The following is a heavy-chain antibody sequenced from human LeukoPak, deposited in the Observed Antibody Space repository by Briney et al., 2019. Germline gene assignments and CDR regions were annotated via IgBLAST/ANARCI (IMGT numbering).Heavy chain of an antibody. J-gene: IGHJ4*02. V-gene: IGHV4-39*07. CDR1: GGSISSSSYY. Sequence: SETLSLTCTVSGGSISSSSYYWGWIRQPPGKGLEWIGSIYYSGSTNYNPSLKSRVTISVDTSKNQFSLKLSSVTAADTAVYFCARTGISGPDYWGQGTLVTVSS. CDR2: IYYSGST. D-gene: IGHD3-3*02. CDR3: ARTGISGPDY.